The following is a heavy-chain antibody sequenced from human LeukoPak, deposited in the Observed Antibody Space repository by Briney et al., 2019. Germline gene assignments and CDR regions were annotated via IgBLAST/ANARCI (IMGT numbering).Heavy chain of an antibody. D-gene: IGHD5-18*01. J-gene: IGHJ4*02. Sequence: SETLSLTCTVSGGSISNYYWSWIRQPPGKGLEWIGNIYHSGSTNYNPSLESRITISVDTSKNQFSLNLSSVTAADTAVYYCARDRKGYNYDYWGQGALVTVSS. CDR1: GGSISNYY. V-gene: IGHV4-59*12. CDR2: IYHSGST. CDR3: ARDRKGYNYDY.